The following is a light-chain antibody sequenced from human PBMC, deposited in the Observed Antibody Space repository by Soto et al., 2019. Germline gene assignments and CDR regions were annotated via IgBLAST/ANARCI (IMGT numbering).Light chain of an antibody. J-gene: IGKJ1*01. V-gene: IGKV3-15*01. CDR3: QQYNNWPPEGT. Sequence: EIVMTQSPATLSVSPGERATLSCRASQSVSSNLAWYQQKPGQAPRLLIYGASTRATGIPARFSGSGSGTEFTLTISSLQSEDFAVYYCQQYNNWPPEGTFGQGTTVEIK. CDR2: GAS. CDR1: QSVSSN.